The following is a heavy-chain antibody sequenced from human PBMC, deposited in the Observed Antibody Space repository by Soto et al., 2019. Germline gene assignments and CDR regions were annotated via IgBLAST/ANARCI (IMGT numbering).Heavy chain of an antibody. CDR2: IYYSGRT. CDR1: GGFLSSGVYY. V-gene: IGHV4-30-4*01. J-gene: IGHJ6*02. CDR3: AAAPPLAVRPSGQGFYYYGWHG. Sequence: SETLSLTCTVSGGFLSSGVYYWSWIRQPPGRGLEWIGYIYYSGRTYFNPSLKSRLTISVDSSKSQFSLRLTSVTAADTAVYYCAAAPPLAVRPSGQGFYYYGWHGWGQGNTATVSS. D-gene: IGHD3-10*01.